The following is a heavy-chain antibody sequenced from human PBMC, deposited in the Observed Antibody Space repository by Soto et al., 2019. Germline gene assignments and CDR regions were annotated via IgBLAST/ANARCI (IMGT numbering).Heavy chain of an antibody. J-gene: IGHJ2*01. CDR1: GFSLSTSGVG. V-gene: IGHV2-5*01. D-gene: IGHD3-3*01. Sequence: QITLKESGPTLVKPTQTLTLTCTFSGFSLSTSGVGVGWIRQPPGKALEWLALIYWNDDKRYSPSLKSRLTIPKDTSKNQVVLTMTNMDPVDTATYYCAHRRLRFLEWPDWYFDLWGRGTLVTVSS. CDR3: AHRRLRFLEWPDWYFDL. CDR2: IYWNDDK.